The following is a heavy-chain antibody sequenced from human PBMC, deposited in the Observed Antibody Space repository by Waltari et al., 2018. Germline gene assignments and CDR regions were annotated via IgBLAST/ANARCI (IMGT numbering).Heavy chain of an antibody. V-gene: IGHV4-4*02. D-gene: IGHD3-9*01. J-gene: IGHJ5*02. CDR2: ISHSVTT. CDR1: GASFSSSVW. CDR3: ASGGLRNFDWA. Sequence: QLQESGPGLVQPSGTLSLTCAVSGASFSSSVWWILVRQPPGKGLEWIGEISHSVTTNYSPSLRSRVTISMDKSKNQISLDLTSVTASDTAVYYCASGGLRNFDWAWGQGTLVTVSS.